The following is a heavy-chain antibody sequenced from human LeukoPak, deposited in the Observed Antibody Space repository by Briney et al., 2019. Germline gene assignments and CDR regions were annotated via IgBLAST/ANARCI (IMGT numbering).Heavy chain of an antibody. CDR3: ARDPSGSYYLIFDY. V-gene: IGHV3-30-3*01. J-gene: IGHJ4*02. D-gene: IGHD1-26*01. CDR1: GFTFSSYA. CDR2: ISYDGSNK. Sequence: GGSLRLSCAASGFTFSSYAMHWVRQAPGKGLEWVAVISYDGSNKYYADSVKGRFTISRDNSKNTLYPQMNSLRAEDTAVYYCARDPSGSYYLIFDYWGQGTLVTVSS.